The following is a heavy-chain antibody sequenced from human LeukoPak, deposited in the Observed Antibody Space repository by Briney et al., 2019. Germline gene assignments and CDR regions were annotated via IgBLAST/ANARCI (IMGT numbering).Heavy chain of an antibody. V-gene: IGHV4-59*01. J-gene: IGHJ4*02. CDR2: IYYSGST. CDR3: ARVEQWLVLGY. CDR1: GGSISSYY. Sequence: SETLSLTCTVSGGSISSYYWSWIRQPPGKGLEWIGYIYYSGSTNYNPSLKSRVTISVDTSKNQFSLKLSSVTAADTAVYYCARVEQWLVLGYWGQGTLVTVSS. D-gene: IGHD6-19*01.